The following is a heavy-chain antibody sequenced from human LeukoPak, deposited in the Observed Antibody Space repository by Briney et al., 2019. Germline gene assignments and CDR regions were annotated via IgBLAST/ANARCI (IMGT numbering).Heavy chain of an antibody. CDR1: GGSVTSHY. J-gene: IGHJ4*02. CDR3: ARDPLGGSYSDY. CDR2: ISYSGSS. V-gene: IGHV4-59*02. D-gene: IGHD1-26*01. Sequence: PSETLSLTCTVSGGSVTSHYWSWIRQPPGKGLEWIGYISYSGSSSYNPSLRSRVTMSLDTSKNQFSLELSSVSAADTAVYYCARDPLGGSYSDYWGQGTLVTVSS.